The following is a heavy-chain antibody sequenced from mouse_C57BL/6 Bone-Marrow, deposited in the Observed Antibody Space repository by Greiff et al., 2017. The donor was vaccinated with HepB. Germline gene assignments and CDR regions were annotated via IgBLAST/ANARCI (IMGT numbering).Heavy chain of an antibody. CDR3: ARYSNYVWYFDV. D-gene: IGHD2-5*01. V-gene: IGHV1-26*01. CDR2: INPNNGGT. J-gene: IGHJ1*03. Sequence: VQLQQSGPELVKPGASVKISCKASGYTFTDYYMNWVKQSHGKSLEWIGDINPNNGGTSYNQKFKGKATLTVDKSSSTAYMELRSLTSEDSAIYYCARYSNYVWYFDVCGTGTTVTVSS. CDR1: GYTFTDYY.